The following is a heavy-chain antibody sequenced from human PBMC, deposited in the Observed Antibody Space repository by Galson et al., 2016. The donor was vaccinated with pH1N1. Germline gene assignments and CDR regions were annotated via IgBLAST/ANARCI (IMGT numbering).Heavy chain of an antibody. CDR1: GYSFTRYW. D-gene: IGHD5-18*01. V-gene: IGHV5-51*01. CDR3: ARHSGDGYRYGSERYFDY. Sequence: SGAEVKKPGESLKISCKGSGYSFTRYWIGWVRQMPGKGLEWMGIIFPGDSDTRYSPSFQGQVTISADKSISTAYLQWSSLKASDTAMYYSARHSGDGYRYGSERYFDYWGQRTLVTVSS. J-gene: IGHJ4*02. CDR2: IFPGDSDT.